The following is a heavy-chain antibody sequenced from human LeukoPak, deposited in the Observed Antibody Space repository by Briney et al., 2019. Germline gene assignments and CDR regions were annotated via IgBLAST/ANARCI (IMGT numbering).Heavy chain of an antibody. D-gene: IGHD3-22*01. J-gene: IGHJ4*02. Sequence: ASVKVSCKASGDTFSSHAFHWVRQAPGQRLEWMGWVNGGDGNTRYSEKFQGRVAFNRDTSASTAYMELSSLRSEDTAVYYCARGNYYDRSGYGPYDYWGQGTLVTVSS. V-gene: IGHV1-3*01. CDR3: ARGNYYDRSGYGPYDY. CDR2: VNGGDGNT. CDR1: GDTFSSHA.